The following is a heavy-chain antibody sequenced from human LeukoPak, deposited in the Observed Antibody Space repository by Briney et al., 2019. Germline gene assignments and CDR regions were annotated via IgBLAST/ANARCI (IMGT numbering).Heavy chain of an antibody. J-gene: IGHJ5*02. D-gene: IGHD6-13*01. CDR2: IYPGDSDT. Sequence: GESLKISCKGSGYSFTSYWIVWGRQMPGKGLEWMGIIYPGDSDTRYSPSFQGQVTISADKSISTAYLQWSSLKASDTAMYYCARPVAAAAINWLVPSGQGTLVTVSS. CDR3: ARPVAAAAINWLVP. CDR1: GYSFTSYW. V-gene: IGHV5-51*01.